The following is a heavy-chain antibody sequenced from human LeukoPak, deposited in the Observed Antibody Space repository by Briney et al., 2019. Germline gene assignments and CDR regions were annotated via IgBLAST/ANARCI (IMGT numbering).Heavy chain of an antibody. Sequence: GSVKVSCVACGYTFTGYYMHWVRQAPGQGLEWVGWINHNWGGTNYAHKLQGRLTMPRDTYIRTVYMELSRQRADRAAVYYWSRDEAKCLQFPYVDYWGQGTLVTVSS. J-gene: IGHJ4*02. V-gene: IGHV1-2*02. CDR2: INHNWGGT. CDR1: GYTFTGYY. CDR3: SRDEAKCLQFPYVDY. D-gene: IGHD5-24*01.